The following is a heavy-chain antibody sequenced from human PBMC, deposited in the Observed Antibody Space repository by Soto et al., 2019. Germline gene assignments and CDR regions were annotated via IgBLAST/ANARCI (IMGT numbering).Heavy chain of an antibody. CDR2: ISYDGSNK. CDR3: AKRAYSGSYTGHFDY. CDR1: GFTFSSYG. V-gene: IGHV3-30*18. J-gene: IGHJ4*02. Sequence: GGSLRLSCAASGFTFSSYGMHWVRQAPGKGLEWVAVISYDGSNKYYADSVKGRFTISRDNSKNTLYLQMNSLRAEDTAVYYCAKRAYSGSYTGHFDYWGQGTLVTVSS. D-gene: IGHD1-26*01.